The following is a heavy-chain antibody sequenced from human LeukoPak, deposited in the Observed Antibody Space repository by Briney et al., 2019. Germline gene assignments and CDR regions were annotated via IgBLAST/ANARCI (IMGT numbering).Heavy chain of an antibody. J-gene: IGHJ4*02. CDR3: ARRVIDYDFDY. CDR1: GFTFSSYG. D-gene: IGHD3-10*01. V-gene: IGHV3-33*01. Sequence: GGSLRLSCAASGFTFSSYGMHWVRQAPGKGLEWVAVIWYDGSNKYYADSVKGRFTISRDNSKNTLYLQMNSLRAEDTAVYYCARRVIDYDFDYWGQGTLVTVSS. CDR2: IWYDGSNK.